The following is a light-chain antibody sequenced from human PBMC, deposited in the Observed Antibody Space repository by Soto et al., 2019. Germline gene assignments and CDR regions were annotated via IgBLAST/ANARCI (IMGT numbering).Light chain of an antibody. Sequence: QSALTQAASVSGAPAQSIPISCTGARRGIGGYNYVSWYQQHPGKAPKVMIYEVSNRPSGISNRFSGSKSGNTGSLTISWLQAEDEADYYCSSYISIGSLVFGTGTKVTVL. CDR2: EVS. CDR3: SSYISIGSLV. J-gene: IGLJ1*01. V-gene: IGLV2-14*01. CDR1: RRGIGGYNY.